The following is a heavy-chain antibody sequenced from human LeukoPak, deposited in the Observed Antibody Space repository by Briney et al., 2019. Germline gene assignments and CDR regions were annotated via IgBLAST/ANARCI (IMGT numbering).Heavy chain of an antibody. J-gene: IGHJ4*02. CDR3: AREGTTVTNFDY. Sequence: PSETLSLTCTVSGGSISSYYWNWIRQPPGKGLDWIGYIYYSGTTNYNPSLKSRVTISVDRSKNQFSLKLSSVTAADTAVYYCAREGTTVTNFDYWGQGTLVTVSS. D-gene: IGHD4-11*01. CDR2: IYYSGTT. V-gene: IGHV4-59*12. CDR1: GGSISSYY.